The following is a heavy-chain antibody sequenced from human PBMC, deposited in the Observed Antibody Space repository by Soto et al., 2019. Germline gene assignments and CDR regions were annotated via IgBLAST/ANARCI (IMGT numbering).Heavy chain of an antibody. Sequence: SQTLSLTCAISGDSVSSNSAAWNWIRQSPSRGLEWLGRTYYRSKWYNDYAVSVKSRITINPDTSKNQFSLQLNSVTPEDTAVYYCARDYYDSSGTLNWFDPWGQGTLVTAPQ. J-gene: IGHJ5*02. V-gene: IGHV6-1*01. CDR2: TYYRSKWYN. CDR3: ARDYYDSSGTLNWFDP. D-gene: IGHD3-22*01. CDR1: GDSVSSNSAA.